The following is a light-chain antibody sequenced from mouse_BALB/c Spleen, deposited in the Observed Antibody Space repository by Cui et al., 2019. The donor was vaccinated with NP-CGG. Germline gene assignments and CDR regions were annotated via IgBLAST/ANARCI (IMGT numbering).Light chain of an antibody. CDR3: ALWYSNHWV. CDR1: TGAVTTSNY. Sequence: AVLTQESALTTSPGETVTLTCPSSTGAVTTSNYANWVQEKPDHLFTGLIGGTNNRAPGVPARFSGSLIGDKAALTITGAQTEDEAIYFCALWYSNHWVFGGGTKLTVL. V-gene: IGLV1*01. CDR2: GTN. J-gene: IGLJ1*01.